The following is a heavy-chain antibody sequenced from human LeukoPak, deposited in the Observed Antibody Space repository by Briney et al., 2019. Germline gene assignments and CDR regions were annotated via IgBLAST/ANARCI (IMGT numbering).Heavy chain of an antibody. J-gene: IGHJ2*01. CDR3: ARSKEIDSGLNYWYFDL. D-gene: IGHD1-26*01. CDR2: IIPIFGTA. V-gene: IGHV1-69*06. Sequence: SVKVSCKASGGTFSSYAISWVRQAPGQGLEWMGGIIPIFGTANYAQKFQGRVTITADKSTSTAYMELSSLRSEDTAVYYCARSKEIDSGLNYWYFDLWGRGTLVTVSS. CDR1: GGTFSSYA.